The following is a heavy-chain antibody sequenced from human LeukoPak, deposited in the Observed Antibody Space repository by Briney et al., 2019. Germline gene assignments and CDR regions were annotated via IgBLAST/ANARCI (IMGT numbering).Heavy chain of an antibody. J-gene: IGHJ4*02. CDR3: AREDYCSSTGCYTHLDY. CDR1: GGSISSGSYY. V-gene: IGHV4-61*02. D-gene: IGHD2-2*02. CDR2: IYTSGST. Sequence: PSETLSLTCTVSGGSISSGSYYWSWIRQPAGKGLEWIGRIYTSGSTNYNPSLKSRVTISVDTSKNQFSLKLSSVTAADTAVYYCAREDYCSSTGCYTHLDYWGQGTLVTVSS.